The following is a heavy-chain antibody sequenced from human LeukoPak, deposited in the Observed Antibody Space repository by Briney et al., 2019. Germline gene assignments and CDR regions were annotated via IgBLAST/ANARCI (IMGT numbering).Heavy chain of an antibody. CDR3: ARDSSQIDY. CDR1: GFTFSSYW. Sequence: GGSLRLSCAASGFTFSSYWMSWVRQAPGKGLEWVANINQDGSEEDSVDSVKGRFTISRDNAKNSLYLQMNSLRAEDTAVYYCARDSSQIDYWGQGTLVTVSS. V-gene: IGHV3-7*01. J-gene: IGHJ4*02. D-gene: IGHD6-13*01. CDR2: INQDGSEE.